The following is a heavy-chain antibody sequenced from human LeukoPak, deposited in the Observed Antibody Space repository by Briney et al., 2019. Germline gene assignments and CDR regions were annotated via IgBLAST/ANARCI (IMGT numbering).Heavy chain of an antibody. CDR2: ISGSGGST. J-gene: IGHJ6*03. Sequence: GGSLRLSCAASGFTFSSYAMRWVRQASGKGLEWVSVISGSGGSTYYADSVKGRFTISRDNSKNTLYLQMNSLRAEDTAVYYCEKGGPVSLFYYGEVGGKGPTAPVS. V-gene: IGHV3-23*01. CDR1: GFTFSSYA. CDR3: EKGGPVSLFYYGEV.